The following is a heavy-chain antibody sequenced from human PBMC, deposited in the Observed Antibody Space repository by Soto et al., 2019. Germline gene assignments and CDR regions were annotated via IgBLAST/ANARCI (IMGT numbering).Heavy chain of an antibody. J-gene: IGHJ6*02. D-gene: IGHD2-21*02. CDR1: GGTFSSYA. V-gene: IGHV1-69*14. Sequence: QVQLVQSGAEVKKPGSSVKVSCKASGGTFSSYAISWVRQAPGQGLEWMGGIIPIVGTANYAQKFQGRVTITAENSTSTAYMKQSSLRHEDTAVYYCARCDSDPYYYYGMDVWRQGTTVTVSS. CDR2: IIPIVGTA. CDR3: ARCDSDPYYYYGMDV.